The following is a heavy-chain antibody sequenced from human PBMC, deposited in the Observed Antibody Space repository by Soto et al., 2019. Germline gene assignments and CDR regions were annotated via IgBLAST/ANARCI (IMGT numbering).Heavy chain of an antibody. CDR3: ATDTTDRYYFDY. CDR2: ISGSGGST. J-gene: IGHJ4*02. Sequence: VQLLESGGGLVQPGGSLRLSCAASGFTFSSYAMSWVRQAPGKGLEWVSAISGSGGSTYYADSVKGRFTISRDNSKNTLYLQMNSLRAEDTAVYYCATDTTDRYYFDYWGQGTLVTVSS. CDR1: GFTFSSYA. V-gene: IGHV3-23*01.